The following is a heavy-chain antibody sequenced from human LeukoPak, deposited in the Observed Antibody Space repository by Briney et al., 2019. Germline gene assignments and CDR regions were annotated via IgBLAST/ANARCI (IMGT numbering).Heavy chain of an antibody. CDR3: ARALYYFDY. V-gene: IGHV3-30*14. Sequence: GGSLRLSCAASGFTFSSYTMRWVRQAPGKGLEWVAVISYDGSNKYYADSVKGRFTISRDNSKNTLYLQMNSLRPEDTAVYYCARALYYFDYWGQGTLVTVSS. CDR2: ISYDGSNK. J-gene: IGHJ4*02. CDR1: GFTFSSYT.